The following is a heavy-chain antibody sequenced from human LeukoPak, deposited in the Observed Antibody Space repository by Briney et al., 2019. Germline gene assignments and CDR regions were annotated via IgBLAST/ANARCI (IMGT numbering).Heavy chain of an antibody. CDR1: SGSMIDYY. Sequence: SETLSLTCTVSSGSMIDYYWSWIRQPPGKGLEWIGYIYYSGSTNSNPSLKSRVTISVDKSKNQFSLKLTSVTAADTAVYYCARGPYCSGGSCDSVTYYYYMDVWGKGTTVTISS. CDR3: ARGPYCSGGSCDSVTYYYYMDV. CDR2: IYYSGST. D-gene: IGHD2-15*01. J-gene: IGHJ6*03. V-gene: IGHV4-59*01.